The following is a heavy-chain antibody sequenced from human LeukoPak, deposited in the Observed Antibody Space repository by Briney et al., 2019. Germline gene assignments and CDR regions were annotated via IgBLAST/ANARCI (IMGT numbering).Heavy chain of an antibody. Sequence: PGGSLRLSCAASGFTFSSYAMHWVRQAPGKGLEWVAVISYDGSNKYYADSVKGRFTISRDNSKNTLFLQMNSLRAEDTAVYYCARERGYSSSSRVGYMDVWGKGTTVTVSS. V-gene: IGHV3-30-3*01. CDR3: ARERGYSSSSRVGYMDV. D-gene: IGHD6-6*01. CDR2: ISYDGSNK. CDR1: GFTFSSYA. J-gene: IGHJ6*03.